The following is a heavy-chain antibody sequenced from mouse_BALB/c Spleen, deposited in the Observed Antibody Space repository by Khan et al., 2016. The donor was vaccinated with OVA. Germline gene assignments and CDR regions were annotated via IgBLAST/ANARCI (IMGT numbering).Heavy chain of an antibody. V-gene: IGHV1S81*02. J-gene: IGHJ3*01. Sequence: QVQLQQPGAELVKPGASVRLSCKASGYSFTSYYLYLVKQRPGQGLEWIGDINPSNGGTNFNEKFKFKATLTVDKSSSTAYMQLSSLTSEDSAVYYCTRSGYGTLAYWGRGTLVTVSA. CDR1: GYSFTSYY. CDR3: TRSGYGTLAY. CDR2: INPSNGGT. D-gene: IGHD2-1*01.